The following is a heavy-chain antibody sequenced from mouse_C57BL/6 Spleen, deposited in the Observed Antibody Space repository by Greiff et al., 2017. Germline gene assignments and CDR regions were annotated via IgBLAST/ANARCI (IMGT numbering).Heavy chain of an antibody. V-gene: IGHV1-64*01. CDR2: IHPNSGST. CDR3: ACDGYYRAFYY. Sequence: VQLQQPGAELVKPGASVQLSCKASGYTFTSSWMHWVKQRPGQGLEWIGMIHPNSGSTNYNEKLQSKATLTVDKSSSTAYMQLSSLTSEDSAVYYCACDGYYRAFYYWGQGTTLTVSS. D-gene: IGHD2-3*01. J-gene: IGHJ2*01. CDR1: GYTFTSSW.